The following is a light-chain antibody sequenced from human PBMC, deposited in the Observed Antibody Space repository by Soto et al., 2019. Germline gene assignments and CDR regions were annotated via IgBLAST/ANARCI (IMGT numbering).Light chain of an antibody. CDR3: QQFNVYPLT. V-gene: IGKV1-9*01. CDR1: QGIRDF. Sequence: DIQLTQSPSFLSASVGDRVTITCRASQGIRDFLAWYQQKPGKAPKLLIYAASTLQAGVPTRFSGFASGTDFTLTINTLQSADSATYYCQQFNVYPLTFGGGTKVEIK. J-gene: IGKJ4*01. CDR2: AAS.